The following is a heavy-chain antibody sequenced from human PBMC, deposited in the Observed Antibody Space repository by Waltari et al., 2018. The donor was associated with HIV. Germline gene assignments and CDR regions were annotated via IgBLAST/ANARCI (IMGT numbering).Heavy chain of an antibody. CDR2: IIPILGTP. CDR1: GDTFSSYG. V-gene: IGHV1-69*11. Sequence: QVQLVQSGAEVKKPGSSVKVSCKASGDTFSSYGINWVRQAPGQGLEWIGGIIPILGTPIYAQRFQDRVTITADESTTTAYMDLRSLRSEDTAVYYCVREGRSSTAWYYFDFWGQGTLVTVSS. J-gene: IGHJ4*02. CDR3: VREGRSSTAWYYFDF. D-gene: IGHD6-19*01.